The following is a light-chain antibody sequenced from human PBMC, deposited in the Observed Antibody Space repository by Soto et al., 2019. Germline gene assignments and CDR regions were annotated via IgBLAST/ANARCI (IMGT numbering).Light chain of an antibody. CDR2: DAS. Sequence: EIVLTQSPGTLSLSPGERDTLSCRASQSVANNYLAWYQQKPGQPPRFLIYDASIGATGIPDRFSGSGSGTDFTLTISRLEPEAFAVYYCEQYGSTPLTFGGGTKVEIK. CDR3: EQYGSTPLT. V-gene: IGKV3-20*01. CDR1: QSVANNY. J-gene: IGKJ4*01.